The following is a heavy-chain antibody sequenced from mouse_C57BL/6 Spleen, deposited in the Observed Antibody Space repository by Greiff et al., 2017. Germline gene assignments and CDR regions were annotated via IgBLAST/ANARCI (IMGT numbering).Heavy chain of an antibody. CDR1: GYTFTSYW. V-gene: IGHV1-61*01. D-gene: IGHD2-3*01. CDR3: ARDDGYLDY. CDR2: IYPSDSET. Sequence: QVQLKQPGAELVRPGSSVKLSCKASGYTFTSYWMDWVKQRPGQGLEWIGNIYPSDSETHYNQKFKDKATLTVDKSSSTAYMQLSSLTSEDSAVYYCARDDGYLDYWGQGTTLTVSS. J-gene: IGHJ2*01.